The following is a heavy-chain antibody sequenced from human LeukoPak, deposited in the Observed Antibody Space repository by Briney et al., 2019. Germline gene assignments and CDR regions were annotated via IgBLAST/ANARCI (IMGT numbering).Heavy chain of an antibody. CDR3: ARDKGMAITIFGVAPDAFDI. D-gene: IGHD3-3*01. CDR2: INPNSGGT. Sequence: GASVKVSCKASGYTFTGYYMHWVRQAPGQGLEWMGWINPNSGGTNYAQKFQGWVTMTRDTSISTAYMELSRLRSDDTAVYYCARDKGMAITIFGVAPDAFDIWGQGTMVTVSS. V-gene: IGHV1-2*04. CDR1: GYTFTGYY. J-gene: IGHJ3*02.